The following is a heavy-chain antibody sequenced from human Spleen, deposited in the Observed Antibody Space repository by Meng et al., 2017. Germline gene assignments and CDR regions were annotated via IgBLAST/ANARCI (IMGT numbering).Heavy chain of an antibody. CDR1: GFTFSSYW. Sequence: SLKISCAASGFTFSSYWMTWVRQVPGKGLERVSGINWNSGSIAYVDSVKGRFTISRDNAKNSLYLQMNSLRTEDMALYYCAKGLDSGVFRGVIDIWGQGTMVTVSS. J-gene: IGHJ3*02. CDR3: AKGLDSGVFRGVIDI. D-gene: IGHD5-12*01. V-gene: IGHV3-9*03. CDR2: INWNSGSI.